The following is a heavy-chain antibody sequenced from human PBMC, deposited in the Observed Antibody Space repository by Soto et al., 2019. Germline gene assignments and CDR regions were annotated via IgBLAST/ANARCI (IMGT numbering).Heavy chain of an antibody. CDR2: IRSKASGGTA. CDR1: GFNFGDYA. D-gene: IGHD3-10*01. CDR3: TRDKFGERAFDY. Sequence: GGSLRLSCTASGFNFGDYAMIWLRQAPGKGLEWLAFIRSKASGGTAEYAASVKDRFTILRDDSEGIAYLQMNSLKTEDTAVYYCTRDKFGERAFDYWGQGALVTVSS. J-gene: IGHJ4*02. V-gene: IGHV3-49*03.